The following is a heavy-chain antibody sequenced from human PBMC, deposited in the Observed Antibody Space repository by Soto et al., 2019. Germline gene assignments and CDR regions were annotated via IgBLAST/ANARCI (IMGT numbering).Heavy chain of an antibody. CDR1: GGSISSGDYY. Sequence: PSETLSLTCTVSGGSISSGDYYWSWIRQPPGKGLEWIGYIYYSGSTYYNPSLKSRVTISVDTSKNQFSLKLSSVTAADTAVYYCAREHYYDSSGSYWGQGTLVTVSS. D-gene: IGHD3-22*01. J-gene: IGHJ4*02. CDR3: AREHYYDSSGSY. CDR2: IYYSGST. V-gene: IGHV4-30-4*01.